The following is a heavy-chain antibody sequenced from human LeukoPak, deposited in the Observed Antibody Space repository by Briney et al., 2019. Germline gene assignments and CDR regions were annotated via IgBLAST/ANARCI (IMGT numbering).Heavy chain of an antibody. Sequence: ASVKVSCKASGYTFTGYYMHWVRQAPGQGLEWMGRINPNSGGTNYAQKFQGRVTMTRDTSISTAYMELSRLRSDDTAVYNCARKPKAAAATSLDYWGQGTLVTVSS. V-gene: IGHV1-2*06. J-gene: IGHJ4*02. CDR3: ARKPKAAAATSLDY. CDR1: GYTFTGYY. D-gene: IGHD6-13*01. CDR2: INPNSGGT.